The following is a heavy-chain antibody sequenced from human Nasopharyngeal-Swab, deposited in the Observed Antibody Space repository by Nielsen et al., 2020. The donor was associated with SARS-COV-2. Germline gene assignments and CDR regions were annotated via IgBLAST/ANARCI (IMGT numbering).Heavy chain of an antibody. CDR2: ISYDGSKK. CDR3: ARDQGSSWYTYYYYYGMDV. V-gene: IGHV3-30-3*01. Sequence: GESLKISCAASGFTFSSYAMHWVRQAPGKGLEWMAVISYDGSKKYYADSAKGRFTISRDNSKNTLYLQMNSLRAEDTAVYYCARDQGSSWYTYYYYYGMDVWGQGTTVTVSS. J-gene: IGHJ6*02. CDR1: GFTFSSYA. D-gene: IGHD6-13*01.